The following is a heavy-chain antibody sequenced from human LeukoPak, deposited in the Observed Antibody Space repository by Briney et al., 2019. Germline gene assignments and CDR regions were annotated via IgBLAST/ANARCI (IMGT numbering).Heavy chain of an antibody. D-gene: IGHD3-22*01. CDR2: IRYDGSNK. J-gene: IGHJ4*02. CDR1: GFTFSSYG. Sequence: GGSLRLSCAASGFTFSSYGMHWVRQAPGKGLEWVAFIRYDGSNKYYANSVKGRFTISRDNSKNTLYLQMNSLRAEDTAVYYCAKDHYYYDSSGYYGFDYRGQGTLVTVSS. CDR3: AKDHYYYDSSGYYGFDY. V-gene: IGHV3-30*02.